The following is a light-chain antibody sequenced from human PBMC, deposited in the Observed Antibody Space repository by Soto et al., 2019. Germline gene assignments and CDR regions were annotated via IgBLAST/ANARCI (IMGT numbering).Light chain of an antibody. CDR3: QQYNSWPPT. V-gene: IGKV3-15*01. Sequence: EIVLTQSPATLSVSPGERVALSCRASQSVSTNLAWYGQKPGQAPRLLISGASTRATGLPARISGSGSGTEFTLTINSLQSEDFAVYYCQQYNSWPPTFGQGTKVEIQ. J-gene: IGKJ1*01. CDR1: QSVSTN. CDR2: GAS.